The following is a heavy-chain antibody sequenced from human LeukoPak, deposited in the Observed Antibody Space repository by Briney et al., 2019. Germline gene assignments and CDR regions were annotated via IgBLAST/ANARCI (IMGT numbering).Heavy chain of an antibody. V-gene: IGHV4-59*01. Sequence: PSQTLSLTCTVSGGSISSYYWSWIRQPPGKGLEWIGYIYYTGSTNYNPSLKSRVTISVDTSKNRFSLRLTSVTAADTAVYYCARDPGYCRGGSCYAFDYWGQGTLVTVSS. CDR1: GGSISSYY. CDR2: IYYTGST. CDR3: ARDPGYCRGGSCYAFDY. D-gene: IGHD2-15*01. J-gene: IGHJ4*02.